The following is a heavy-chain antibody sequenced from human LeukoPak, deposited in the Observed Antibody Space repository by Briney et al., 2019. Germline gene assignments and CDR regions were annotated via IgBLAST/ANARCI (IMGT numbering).Heavy chain of an antibody. Sequence: SETLSLTCAVYGESFSGYYWSWIRQPPGKGLEWIGEINHSGSTNYNPSLKSRVTISVDTSKNQFSLKLSSVTAADTAVYYCARGRIKLQLRGYCNATDVWGQGTTVTVSS. V-gene: IGHV4-34*01. D-gene: IGHD5-18*01. CDR2: INHSGST. J-gene: IGHJ6*02. CDR3: ARGRIKLQLRGYCNATDV. CDR1: GESFSGYY.